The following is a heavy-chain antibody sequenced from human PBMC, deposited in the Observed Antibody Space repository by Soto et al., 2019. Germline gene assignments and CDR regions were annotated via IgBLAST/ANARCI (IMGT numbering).Heavy chain of an antibody. D-gene: IGHD1-26*01. CDR3: ARAVEWELRSVDDY. J-gene: IGHJ4*02. CDR2: ISGSGGST. CDR1: GFTFSSYA. V-gene: IGHV3-23*01. Sequence: EVQLLESGGGLVQPGGSLRLSCAASGFTFSSYAMSWVRQAPGKGLEWVSAISGSGGSTYYADSVKGRFTISRDNSKNALYLQMNSLRAEDTAVYYCARAVEWELRSVDDYWGQGTLVTVSS.